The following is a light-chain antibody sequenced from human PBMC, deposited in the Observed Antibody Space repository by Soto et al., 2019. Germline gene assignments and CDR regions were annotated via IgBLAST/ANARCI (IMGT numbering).Light chain of an antibody. CDR1: QSIATY. V-gene: IGKV1-39*01. CDR2: AAS. CDR3: QQSYSILWT. Sequence: DIQMTQSPSSLSVSVGDSVTINCRTSQSIATYLNWYQQKPGKAPKLLIYAASSLQSGVPSRFSGSGSGTEFTLTITSLRPDDFATYYCQQSYSILWTFGQGTKVDIK. J-gene: IGKJ1*01.